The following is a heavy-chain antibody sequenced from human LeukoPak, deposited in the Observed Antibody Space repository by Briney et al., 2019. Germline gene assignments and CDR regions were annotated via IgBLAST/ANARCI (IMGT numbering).Heavy chain of an antibody. V-gene: IGHV4-59*01. D-gene: IGHD3/OR15-3a*01. J-gene: IGHJ4*02. CDR3: ARVGALSVDWYYFDY. CDR1: GDSITGYS. Sequence: SETLSLTCSVSGDSITGYSWSWIRQTPGKGLEWIGYIYYNGDTHYNPSLNSRLSMSVDTPNKQFSLNLHSVTAADTAVYYCARVGALSVDWYYFDYWGQGTLVTVSS. CDR2: IYYNGDT.